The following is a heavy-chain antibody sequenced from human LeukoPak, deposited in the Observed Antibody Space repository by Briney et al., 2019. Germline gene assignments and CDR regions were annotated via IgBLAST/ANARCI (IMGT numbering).Heavy chain of an antibody. CDR2: ISAYNGNK. J-gene: IGHJ5*02. CDR1: GYTLTSYG. D-gene: IGHD3-10*01. CDR3: ARTHGSGDNWFDP. Sequence: GASVKVSRKASGYTLTSYGISWVRPAPGQGLEWMGWISAYNGNKNYAQKLQGRATMTTDTSTSTAYMELRSLRSDDTAVYYCARTHGSGDNWFDPWGQGTLVTVSS. V-gene: IGHV1-18*04.